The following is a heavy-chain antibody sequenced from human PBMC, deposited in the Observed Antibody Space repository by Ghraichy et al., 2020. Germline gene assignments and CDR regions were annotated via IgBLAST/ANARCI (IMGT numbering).Heavy chain of an antibody. CDR3: ARMPYSVLYPNWFDP. CDR1: GGSISTGDYY. D-gene: IGHD3-3*01. Sequence: SEPLSLTCTVSGGSISTGDYYWSWIRQPPGKGLEWVGYIFYSGSTYYNPSLKSRVTISVDTSKNQFSLNLSSVTATDAAVYYCARMPYSVLYPNWFDPWGQGTLVTVSS. CDR2: IFYSGST. J-gene: IGHJ5*02. V-gene: IGHV4-30-4*01.